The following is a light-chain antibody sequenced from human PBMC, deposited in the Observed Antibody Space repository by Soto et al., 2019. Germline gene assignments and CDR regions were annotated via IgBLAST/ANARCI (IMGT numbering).Light chain of an antibody. CDR2: DTS. J-gene: IGKJ2*01. V-gene: IGKV3-11*01. CDR3: QQRSNWPSYT. Sequence: EIVLTQSPATLSLSPGERAILSCRASQSVSNFLAWYQQKPGQAPRLLIYDTSNRATGIPARFSGSGSGTDFTLTISNLEPEDFGVYYCQQRSNWPSYTFGQGTKVEIK. CDR1: QSVSNF.